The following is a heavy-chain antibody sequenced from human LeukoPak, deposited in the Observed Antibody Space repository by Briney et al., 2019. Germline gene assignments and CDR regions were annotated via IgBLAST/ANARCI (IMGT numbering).Heavy chain of an antibody. CDR1: GYSFSNHW. CDR3: ARSAVLKTDYYDSSGQDAFDI. CDR2: IWPGDSDT. V-gene: IGHV5-51*01. Sequence: GESLKISCKGSGYSFSNHWIGWVRQMPGKGLEWMGIIWPGDSDTKYSPSFQGQVTISADKSISTAYLQWSSLKASDTAMYYCARSAVLKTDYYDSSGQDAFDIWGQGTMVTVSS. D-gene: IGHD3-22*01. J-gene: IGHJ3*02.